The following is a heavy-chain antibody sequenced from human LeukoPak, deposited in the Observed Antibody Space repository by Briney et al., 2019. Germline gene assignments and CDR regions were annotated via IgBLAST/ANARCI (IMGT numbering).Heavy chain of an antibody. CDR2: INPNSGGT. Sequence: ASVKVSCKASGYTFTGYYMHWVRQAPGQGLEWMGWINPNSGGTNYAQKFQGRVTMSRDTSISTAYMELSRLRSDDTAVYYCARDPSSSWDLDYWGQGTLVTVSS. J-gene: IGHJ4*02. CDR1: GYTFTGYY. CDR3: ARDPSSSWDLDY. V-gene: IGHV1-2*02. D-gene: IGHD6-13*01.